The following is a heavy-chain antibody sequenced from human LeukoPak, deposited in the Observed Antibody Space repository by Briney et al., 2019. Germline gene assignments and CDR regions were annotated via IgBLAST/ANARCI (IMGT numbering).Heavy chain of an antibody. D-gene: IGHD4-17*01. Sequence: SETLSLTCAVYGGSFSGYHWSWIRQPPGKGLEWIGEINHSGSTNYNPSLKSRVTISVDTSKNQFSLKLSSVTAADTAVYYCARTTTGHWYFDLWGRGTLVTVSS. V-gene: IGHV4-34*01. CDR2: INHSGST. CDR1: GGSFSGYH. CDR3: ARTTTGHWYFDL. J-gene: IGHJ2*01.